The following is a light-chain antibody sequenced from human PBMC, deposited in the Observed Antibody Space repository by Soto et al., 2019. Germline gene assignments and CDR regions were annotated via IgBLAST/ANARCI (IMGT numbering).Light chain of an antibody. Sequence: IQLTQSPSSLPASVGDRVTITCRASQGITTYLAWYQQKPGKAPKLLIYAASALQSGVPSRFSGGGSGTDLTLTISSLQPEDFATYYCLQINSYPYTFGQGTKLEIK. V-gene: IGKV1-9*01. CDR1: QGITTY. CDR3: LQINSYPYT. CDR2: AAS. J-gene: IGKJ2*01.